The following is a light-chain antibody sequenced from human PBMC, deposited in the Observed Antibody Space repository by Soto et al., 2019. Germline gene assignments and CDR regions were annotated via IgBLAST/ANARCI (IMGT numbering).Light chain of an antibody. J-gene: IGLJ1*01. Sequence: QSVLTQPPSVSGAPGQRVTISCTGSSSNIGAGYDVHWYQQLPGTAPKLLIYDNSNRPSGVPDRFSGSKSGTSAFLAITGLQAEDEADYYCQSYDSSLSGFVFGTGTKVTVL. CDR1: SSNIGAGYD. V-gene: IGLV1-40*01. CDR2: DNS. CDR3: QSYDSSLSGFV.